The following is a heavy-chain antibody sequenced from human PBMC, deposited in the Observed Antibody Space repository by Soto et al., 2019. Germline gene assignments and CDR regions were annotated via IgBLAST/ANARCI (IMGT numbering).Heavy chain of an antibody. J-gene: IGHJ5*02. CDR2: IYYGEIP. V-gene: IGHV4-39*01. CDR3: AIRSLSGFAWFDP. Sequence: QVQLQESGPGLVKPSETLSLTCTVSGGSISSSSYQWGWIRQTPGKGLEWIATIYYGEIPYYNPSPNSRVTISMDTSKTQFSLKLTSVTAADTAVDYCAIRSLSGFAWFDPWGQGNLVTVSS. CDR1: GGSISSSSYQ.